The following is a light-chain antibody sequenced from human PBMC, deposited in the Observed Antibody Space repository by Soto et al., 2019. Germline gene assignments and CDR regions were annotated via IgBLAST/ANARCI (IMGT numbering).Light chain of an antibody. CDR3: HQRAGWPPT. CDR1: QGVTTN. Sequence: EILMTQSPATLSVSPGERVTLSCRAGQGVTTNFAWYQQKSGQSPRLLIYGASTRATGIPVRFSGSGSGTEFTLTITSLQSEDFAVYFCHQRAGWPPTFGGGTKVDIK. J-gene: IGKJ4*01. CDR2: GAS. V-gene: IGKV3-15*01.